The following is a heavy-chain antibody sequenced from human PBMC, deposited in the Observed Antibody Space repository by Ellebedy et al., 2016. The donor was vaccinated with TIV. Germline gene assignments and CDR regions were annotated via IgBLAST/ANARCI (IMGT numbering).Heavy chain of an antibody. CDR3: ASPGPGYSSGWYGGWNGMDV. CDR1: GHTFNTCY. Sequence: ASVKVSCKASGHTFNTCYMHWVRQAPGQGLEWMGWINPNSGGTNYAQKFQGRVTMTRDTSISTAYMELSRLRSDDTAVYYCASPGPGYSSGWYGGWNGMDVWGQGTTVTVSS. J-gene: IGHJ6*02. CDR2: INPNSGGT. D-gene: IGHD6-19*01. V-gene: IGHV1-2*02.